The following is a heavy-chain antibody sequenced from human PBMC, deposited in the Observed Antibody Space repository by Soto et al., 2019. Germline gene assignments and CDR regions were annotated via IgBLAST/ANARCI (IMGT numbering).Heavy chain of an antibody. CDR2: IPYSGGP. CDR1: GGSMKNFF. J-gene: IGHJ5*02. Sequence: PSETLSLTCTVSGGSMKNFFWSWIRQPPGKGPEWIGYIPYSGGPTYTPSLKSRVSIAIDTSRNQFSLRLTSVTTADTAVYYCAASEVGLISVLGTWGQGTQVT. V-gene: IGHV4-59*01. CDR3: AASEVGLISVLGT. D-gene: IGHD3-10*02.